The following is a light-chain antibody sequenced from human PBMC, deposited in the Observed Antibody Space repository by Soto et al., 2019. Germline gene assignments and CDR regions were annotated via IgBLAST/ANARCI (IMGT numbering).Light chain of an antibody. V-gene: IGLV7-46*01. CDR3: LLAYDSIRV. CDR2: DTS. Sequence: QAVVTQEPSLTVSPGGTVTLTCGSSTGDVTSGHFPYWFQQKPGQAPRTLIYDTSSKNSWTPARFSGSLLGGKAALTLSGAQPEDETDYYCLLAYDSIRVFGGGTKVTVL. CDR1: TGDVTSGHF. J-gene: IGLJ2*01.